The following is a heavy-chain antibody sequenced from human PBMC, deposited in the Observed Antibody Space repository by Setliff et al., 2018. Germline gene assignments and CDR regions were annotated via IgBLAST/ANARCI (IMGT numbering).Heavy chain of an antibody. V-gene: IGHV1-18*01. D-gene: IGHD2-2*01. CDR2: ISAYNGYI. Sequence: RASVKVSCKASGYAFGSSGISWVRQAPGQGLEWMGWISAYNGYIVYAQKFQGRVTMTTDTSMTTAYMEVRSLRSDDTAVYYCARDRKEIVVKPPAASLDYWGQGTQVTVSS. CDR3: ARDRKEIVVKPPAASLDY. CDR1: GYAFGSSG. J-gene: IGHJ4*02.